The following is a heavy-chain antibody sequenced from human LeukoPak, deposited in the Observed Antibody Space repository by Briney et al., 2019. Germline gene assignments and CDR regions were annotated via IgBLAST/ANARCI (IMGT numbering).Heavy chain of an antibody. Sequence: SETLSLTCAVYGGSFSGYYWSWIRQPPGKGLEWIGEINHSGSTNYNPSLKSRVTISVDTSKNQFSLKLSSVTAADTAVYYCARNFGGTLPAAGDERLDAHYYMDVWGRGTTVTVSS. V-gene: IGHV4-34*01. CDR1: GGSFSGYY. CDR2: INHSGST. CDR3: ARNFGGTLPAAGDERLDAHYYMDV. D-gene: IGHD6-13*01. J-gene: IGHJ6*03.